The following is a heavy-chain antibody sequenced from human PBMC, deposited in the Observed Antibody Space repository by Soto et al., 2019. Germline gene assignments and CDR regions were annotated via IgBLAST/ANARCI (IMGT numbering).Heavy chain of an antibody. CDR3: ARDSGLSAFDV. D-gene: IGHD3-10*01. V-gene: IGHV3-66*01. CDR1: GFNVRNNY. Sequence: EVQLVESGGGWVRPGESLRLSCAASGFNVRNNYMSWVRQAPGKGLEWVSLIQNSGSTFYADSVKGRITDSRDNSKNILYLQMKSLRAEDTAVYYCARDSGLSAFDVWGQGTSVTVSS. J-gene: IGHJ3*01. CDR2: IQNSGST.